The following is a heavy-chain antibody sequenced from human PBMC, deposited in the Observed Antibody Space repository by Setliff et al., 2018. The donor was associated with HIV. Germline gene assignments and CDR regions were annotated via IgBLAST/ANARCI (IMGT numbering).Heavy chain of an antibody. CDR2: INHSANT. CDR3: ARVSRGGSSPGWFDP. Sequence: SETLSLTCAVYGGSFSGNYWNWIRQPPGKGLEWIGEINHSANTNYSPSLKSRVTISVDTSKNQFSLKLSSVTAADTAVYYCARVSRGGSSPGWFDPWGQGTLVTVSS. D-gene: IGHD6-6*01. CDR1: GGSFSGNY. J-gene: IGHJ5*02. V-gene: IGHV4-34*01.